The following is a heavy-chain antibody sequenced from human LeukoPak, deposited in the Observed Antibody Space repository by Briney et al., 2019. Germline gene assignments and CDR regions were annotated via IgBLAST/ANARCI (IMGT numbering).Heavy chain of an antibody. J-gene: IGHJ3*02. CDR3: GRVEIVGTRRYAFDM. CDR2: IYTTGST. CDR1: GGSSGAYY. D-gene: IGHD1-26*01. V-gene: IGHV4-4*07. Sequence: SETLSLTCTVYGGSSGAYYWSWIRQPAGKGLEWIGRIYTTGSTSYNHSLKSRVTMSVDTSNNQFSLNLSSGSAADTAFYYCGRVEIVGTRRYAFDMWGQGTAVTASS.